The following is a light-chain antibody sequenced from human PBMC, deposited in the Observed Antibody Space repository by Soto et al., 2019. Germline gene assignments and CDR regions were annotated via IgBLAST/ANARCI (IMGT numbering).Light chain of an antibody. CDR3: QSYDSSLKVV. CDR2: GNS. V-gene: IGLV1-40*01. CDR1: SSNIGAGYD. Sequence: QSVLTQPPSVSGAPGQRVTISCTGSSSNIGAGYDVHWYQQFPGTAPKLLIYGNSNRPSGVPDRFSGSKSGTSASLAITGLQAEDEADYYCQSYDSSLKVVFGGGTKLTVL. J-gene: IGLJ2*01.